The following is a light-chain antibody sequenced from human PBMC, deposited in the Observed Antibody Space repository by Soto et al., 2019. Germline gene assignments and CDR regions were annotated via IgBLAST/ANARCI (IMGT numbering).Light chain of an antibody. V-gene: IGKV3-20*01. CDR2: GTS. Sequence: ETVLTQSPGTLSLSPGERATLSCRASQSVGTSYLAWYQQKPGQAPRLLMYGTSGRATDIQDRFSGSGSGTDFIVILRRLEAEDSAVYYCQQYGRVPLTFGGGTKVEIK. J-gene: IGKJ4*01. CDR3: QQYGRVPLT. CDR1: QSVGTSY.